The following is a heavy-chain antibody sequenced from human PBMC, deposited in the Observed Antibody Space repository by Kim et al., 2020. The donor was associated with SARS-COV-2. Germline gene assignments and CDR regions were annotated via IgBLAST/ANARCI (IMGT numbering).Heavy chain of an antibody. D-gene: IGHD6-13*01. CDR1: GFTFSSYG. CDR3: ARERTRSSSWYMAYYYYYGLDV. CDR2: IWYDGSNK. Sequence: GGSLRLSCAASGFTFSSYGMHWVRQAPGKGLEWVAVIWYDGSNKYYADSVKGRFTISRDNSKNTLYLQMNSLRAEDTAVYYCARERTRSSSWYMAYYYYYGLDVWGQGTTVTVSS. V-gene: IGHV3-33*01. J-gene: IGHJ6*02.